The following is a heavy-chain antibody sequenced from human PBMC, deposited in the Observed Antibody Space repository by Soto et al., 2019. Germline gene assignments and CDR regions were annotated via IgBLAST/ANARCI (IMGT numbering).Heavy chain of an antibody. J-gene: IGHJ6*02. CDR3: ARMGDVPYYYYGMDV. CDR2: INGYNGNT. Sequence: QVQLVQSGAEVKKPGASVKVSCKASGYTFTSYGISWVRQAPGQGLEWMGWINGYNGNTNHAQKLQGRVTMGTDTSTSTAYMELRSLRSDDSAVYYCARMGDVPYYYYGMDVWGQGTTVTVSS. CDR1: GYTFTSYG. V-gene: IGHV1-18*01. D-gene: IGHD3-16*01.